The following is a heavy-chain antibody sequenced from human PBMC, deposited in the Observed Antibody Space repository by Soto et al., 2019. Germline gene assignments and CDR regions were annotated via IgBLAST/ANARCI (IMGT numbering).Heavy chain of an antibody. V-gene: IGHV1-18*01. D-gene: IGHD4-17*01. CDR2: IIPIFGNT. CDR3: ARDSYDYGDSPY. Sequence: ASVKVSCKASGGTFSSYAISWVRQAPGQGLEWMGGIIPIFGNTNYAQKLQGRVTMTTDTSTSTAYMELRSLRSDDTAVYYCARDSYDYGDSPYWGQGTLVTVSS. CDR1: GGTFSSYA. J-gene: IGHJ4*02.